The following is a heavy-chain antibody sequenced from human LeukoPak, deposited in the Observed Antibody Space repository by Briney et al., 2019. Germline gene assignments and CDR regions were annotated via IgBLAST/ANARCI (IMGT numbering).Heavy chain of an antibody. CDR1: GFTFSSYW. D-gene: IGHD3-22*01. J-gene: IGHJ4*02. CDR2: INSDGSST. V-gene: IGHV3-74*01. Sequence: GGSLRLSCAASGFTFSSYWMHWVRQAPGKGLVWVSRINSDGSSTSYADSVKGRFTISRDNAKNTLYLQMNSLRAEDTAVYYCASSINPAQIVVNYFDYWGQGTLVTVSS. CDR3: ASSINPAQIVVNYFDY.